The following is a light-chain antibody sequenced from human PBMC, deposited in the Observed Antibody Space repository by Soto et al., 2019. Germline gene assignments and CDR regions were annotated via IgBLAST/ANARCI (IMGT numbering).Light chain of an antibody. CDR3: QQYGGSPST. CDR1: QSVSSNY. J-gene: IGKJ4*01. CDR2: GAS. V-gene: IGKV3-20*01. Sequence: EIVLTQSPGTLSLSPGERATLSCRASQSVSSNYLAWYQQKPGQAPRLLISGASSRTTGIPDRFSGSGSGTDFTLSISRLEPEDFAVYYCQQYGGSPSTFGGGTKVEIK.